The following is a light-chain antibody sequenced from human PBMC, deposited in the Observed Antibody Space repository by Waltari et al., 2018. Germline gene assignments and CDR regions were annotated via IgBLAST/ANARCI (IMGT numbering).Light chain of an antibody. V-gene: IGKV3-11*01. Sequence: EVVLTQSPATLYLSPGERATLSCRASQSVSSYLAWYQQKPGQVPRLLIYDASNRATGTPARFSGSWSGTDFALTISSLEPEDCAVYYCQQYSNWPGTFGQGTKVEIK. J-gene: IGKJ1*01. CDR2: DAS. CDR3: QQYSNWPGT. CDR1: QSVSSY.